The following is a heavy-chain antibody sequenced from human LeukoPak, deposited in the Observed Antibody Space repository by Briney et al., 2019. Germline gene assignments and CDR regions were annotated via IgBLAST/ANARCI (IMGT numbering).Heavy chain of an antibody. D-gene: IGHD6-19*01. CDR2: IYYSGNT. Sequence: PSETLSLTCAVSGYSISSSYCRSWLQPPPGKGLERIGYIYYSGNTNYNPSLKSRVNISVDTSKNQLSLKLSSVTAADTAVYYCAREPSSCWRFDCWGQGTLVSVSS. J-gene: IGHJ4*02. CDR1: GYSISSSYC. CDR3: AREPSSCWRFDC. V-gene: IGHV4-59*01.